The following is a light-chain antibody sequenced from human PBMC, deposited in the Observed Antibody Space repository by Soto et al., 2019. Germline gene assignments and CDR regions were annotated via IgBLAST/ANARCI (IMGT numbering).Light chain of an antibody. J-gene: IGKJ4*01. Sequence: DIQMTQSPSSLSAFVGDRVTITCRASQGISNNLAWYQQKPGKAPHLLIYGESTLPSGVPSRFSGSGSDTDYTLTLSSLHSGDVATYDCYKDDSVPATFGGGTKVEIK. CDR3: YKDDSVPAT. V-gene: IGKV1-27*01. CDR2: GES. CDR1: QGISNN.